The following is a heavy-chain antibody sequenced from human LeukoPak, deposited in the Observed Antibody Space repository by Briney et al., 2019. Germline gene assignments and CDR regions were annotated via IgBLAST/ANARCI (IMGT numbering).Heavy chain of an antibody. CDR3: ARDGSGSYASYWYFDL. CDR2: IYYSGST. V-gene: IGHV4-59*01. J-gene: IGHJ2*01. D-gene: IGHD3-10*01. Sequence: KPSETLSLTCPVSGVALSSYCWSWIRQPPGKGLEWVGDIYYSGSTNYNPSLKSRVTISVDTSKNQFSLKLSSVTAADTAVYYCARDGSGSYASYWYFDLWGRGTLVTVSS. CDR1: GVALSSYC.